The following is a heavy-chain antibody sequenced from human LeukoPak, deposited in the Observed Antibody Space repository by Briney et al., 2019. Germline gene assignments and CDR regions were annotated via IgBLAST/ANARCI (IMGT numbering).Heavy chain of an antibody. V-gene: IGHV1-46*01. D-gene: IGHD6-13*01. CDR2: INPSGGST. Sequence: GASVKASCKASGYTFTSYYMHWVRQAPGQGLEWMGIINPSGGSTSYAQKFQGRVTMTRDTSTSTVCMELSSLRSEDTAVYYCARDRRYSSSWEAYYFDYWGQGTLVTVSS. CDR3: ARDRRYSSSWEAYYFDY. J-gene: IGHJ4*02. CDR1: GYTFTSYY.